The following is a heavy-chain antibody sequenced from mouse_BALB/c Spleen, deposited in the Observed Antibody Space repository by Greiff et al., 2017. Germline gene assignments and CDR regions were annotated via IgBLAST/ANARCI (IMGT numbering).Heavy chain of an antibody. CDR3: ARAARDYAMDY. V-gene: IGHV1-14*01. CDR2: INPYNDGT. Sequence: VHVKQSGPELVKPGASVKMSCKASGYTFTSYVMHWVKQKPGQGLEWIGYINPYNDGTKYNEKFKGKATLTSDKSSSTAYMELSSLTSEDSAVYYCARAARDYAMDYWGQGTSVTASS. J-gene: IGHJ4*01. CDR1: GYTFTSYV. D-gene: IGHD3-1*01.